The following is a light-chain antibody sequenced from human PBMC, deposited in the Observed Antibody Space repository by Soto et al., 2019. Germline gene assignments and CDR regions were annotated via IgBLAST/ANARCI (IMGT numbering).Light chain of an antibody. CDR3: QQYNSYSQT. V-gene: IGKV1-5*01. CDR1: QSISSL. CDR2: DAS. Sequence: DIQMTQSPSALSASVGDRVTITCRASQSISSLLAWYQQKAGKAPKLLIYDASSLESGVPSRFSGSGSGTEFTLTISSLQPDDFATYYCQQYNSYSQTFGQGTKVEIK. J-gene: IGKJ1*01.